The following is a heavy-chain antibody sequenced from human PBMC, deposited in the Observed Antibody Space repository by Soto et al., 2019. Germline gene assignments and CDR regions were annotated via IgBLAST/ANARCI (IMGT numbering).Heavy chain of an antibody. Sequence: PGGSLRLSCAASGFTFDDYTMHWVRQAPGKGLEWVSLISWDGGSTYYADSVKGRFTISRDNAKNSLYLQMNSLRAEDTAVYYCARRSYYYDSRSATPEDAFDIWGQGTMVTVSS. J-gene: IGHJ3*02. CDR3: ARRSYYYDSRSATPEDAFDI. CDR2: ISWDGGST. V-gene: IGHV3-43*01. CDR1: GFTFDDYT. D-gene: IGHD3-22*01.